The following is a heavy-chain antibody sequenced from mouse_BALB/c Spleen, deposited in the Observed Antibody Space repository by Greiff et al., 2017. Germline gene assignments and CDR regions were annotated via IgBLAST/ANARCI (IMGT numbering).Heavy chain of an antibody. CDR1: GFTFSSYA. CDR2: ISSGGST. Sequence: EVKLVESGGGLVKPGGSLKLSCAASGFTFSSYAMSWVRQTPEKRLEWVASISSGGSTYYPDSVKGRFTISRDNARNILYLQMSSLRSEDTAMYYCARGPVLRLYAMDYWGQGTSVTVSS. J-gene: IGHJ4*01. D-gene: IGHD1-2*01. V-gene: IGHV5-6-5*01. CDR3: ARGPVLRLYAMDY.